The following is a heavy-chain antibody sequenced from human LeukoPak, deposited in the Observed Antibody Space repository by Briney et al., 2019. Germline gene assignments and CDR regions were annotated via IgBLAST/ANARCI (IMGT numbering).Heavy chain of an antibody. D-gene: IGHD2-21*02. CDR3: AKDLVTETIGHKYYFDY. J-gene: IGHJ4*02. CDR2: ISGDVGST. Sequence: GRCLTPSCAAAAFTVDDSAMRWVSHAPGKWLGWVSFISGDVGSTYYAHSVKGRFTISRDNSKNSLYLQMNSRRTEDTALYYWAKDLVTETIGHKYYFDYGGQGTLATVS. CDR1: AFTVDDSA. V-gene: IGHV3-43*02.